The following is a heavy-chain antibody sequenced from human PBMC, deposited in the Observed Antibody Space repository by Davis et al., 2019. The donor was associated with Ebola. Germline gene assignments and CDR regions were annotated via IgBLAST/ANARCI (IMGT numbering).Heavy chain of an antibody. CDR1: GGSITNYY. Sequence: MPSETLSLSCAISGGSITNYYWSWIRQSPGKGLEWIGEIDHSGIRTYNPSLESRVTMSVDTSKNQFSLRLKSLTAADTAVYYCSDWNRWGQGTLVTVSS. CDR2: IDHSGIR. V-gene: IGHV4-34*01. J-gene: IGHJ4*02. D-gene: IGHD1-1*01. CDR3: SDWNR.